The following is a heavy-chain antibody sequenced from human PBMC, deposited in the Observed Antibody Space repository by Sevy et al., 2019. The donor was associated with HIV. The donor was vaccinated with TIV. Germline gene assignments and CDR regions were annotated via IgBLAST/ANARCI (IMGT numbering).Heavy chain of an antibody. Sequence: EGSLRLSCAASGFTFNEAWMSWVRQAPGKGLEWVGRIKSRHDGGTIDYAAPVKGRFTISRDDSTDMLYLQMDRLTSEDTAVYYCTKGIVGATWDWYDPWGQGTLVTVSS. V-gene: IGHV3-15*01. CDR1: GFTFNEAW. CDR2: IKSRHDGGTI. CDR3: TKGIVGATWDWYDP. J-gene: IGHJ5*02. D-gene: IGHD1-26*01.